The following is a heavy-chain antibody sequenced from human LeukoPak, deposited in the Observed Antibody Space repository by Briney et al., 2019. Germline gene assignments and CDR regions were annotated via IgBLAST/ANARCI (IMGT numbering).Heavy chain of an antibody. D-gene: IGHD6-13*01. CDR2: IYWDDDR. J-gene: IGHJ4*02. CDR3: ARQAAGYGSSWREYYFAY. CDR1: GFSLNTNAVG. Sequence: SGPTLVNPTQTLTLTCTFSGFSLNTNAVGVGWIRQPPGKALEWLALIYWDDDRRYSPSLKSRLTITKDTSKNQVVLTMTNMDPIDTATYYCARQAAGYGSSWREYYFAYWGQGTLVTVSS. V-gene: IGHV2-5*02.